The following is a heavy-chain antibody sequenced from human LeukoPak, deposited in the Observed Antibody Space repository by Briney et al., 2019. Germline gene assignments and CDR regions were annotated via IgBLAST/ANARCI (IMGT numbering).Heavy chain of an antibody. CDR3: ARDGGLRGVYDFDY. Sequence: GGSLRRSCAASGFTFSSYSMNWVRQAPGKGLEWVSSISSSSSYIYYADSVKGRFTISRDNAKNSLYLQMNSLRAEDTAVYYCARDGGLRGVYDFDYWGQGTLVTVSS. J-gene: IGHJ4*02. CDR1: GFTFSSYS. V-gene: IGHV3-21*01. D-gene: IGHD5/OR15-5a*01. CDR2: ISSSSSYI.